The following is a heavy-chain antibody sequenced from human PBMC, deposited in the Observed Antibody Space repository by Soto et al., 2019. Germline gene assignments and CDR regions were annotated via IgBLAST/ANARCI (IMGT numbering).Heavy chain of an antibody. CDR1: VFTCISDS. CDR2: FRTSGDGGTT. Sequence: VGSLILSCSASVFTCISDSISLVRQAPVNWLEWVSGFRTSGDGGTTYYADSVKGRFTISRDNSKNMLFLQMNSLRAEDKAIYYCAKKVNSGQGSQYLDYWGKGPLVTVSS. V-gene: IGHV3-23*01. D-gene: IGHD3-10*01. J-gene: IGHJ4*02. CDR3: AKKVNSGQGSQYLDY.